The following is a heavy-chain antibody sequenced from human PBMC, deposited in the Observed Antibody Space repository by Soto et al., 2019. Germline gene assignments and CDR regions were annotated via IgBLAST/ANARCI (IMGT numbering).Heavy chain of an antibody. CDR3: ARVAY. Sequence: PSGSVRISWEASGCTFIRVSRNWVRQVPGKGLEWVASISSGSSDTWYADSVKGRFIISRDNAQNSLFLQMNTLRPEDTAMYYCARVAYWGPGNQVTVSS. J-gene: IGHJ4*02. CDR2: ISSGSSDT. V-gene: IGHV3-21*01. CDR1: GCTFIRVS.